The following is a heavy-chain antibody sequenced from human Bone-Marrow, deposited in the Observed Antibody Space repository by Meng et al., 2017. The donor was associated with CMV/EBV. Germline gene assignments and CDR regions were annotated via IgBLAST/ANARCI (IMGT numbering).Heavy chain of an antibody. D-gene: IGHD3-3*01. CDR1: GFTFTNAW. J-gene: IGHJ6*02. V-gene: IGHV3-15*01. CDR3: TTVTMYYGMDV. Sequence: GESLKISCAASGFTFTNAWMSWVRQTPGKGLEWVGRIKSESDGGTTDYAAPVKGRFTISRDDSKNTLYLQMNGLKIEDTAVYYCTTVTMYYGMDVWGQGTTVTVSS. CDR2: IKSESDGGTT.